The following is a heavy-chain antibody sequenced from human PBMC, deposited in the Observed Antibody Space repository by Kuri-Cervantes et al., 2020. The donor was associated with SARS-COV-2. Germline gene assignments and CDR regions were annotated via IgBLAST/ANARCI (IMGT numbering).Heavy chain of an antibody. CDR3: AGLTGDRGQGYDY. V-gene: IGHV4-39*07. J-gene: IGHJ4*02. Sequence: SETLSLTCPVSGVSISSSRFYWVWIRQPPGKGLEWIGTISYSGRTYYSASLKSGVAISVDTSKNQFSLRLGSLTAADTAVYYCAGLTGDRGQGYDYWGQGTLVTVSS. CDR2: ISYSGRT. CDR1: GVSISSSRFY. D-gene: IGHD7-27*01.